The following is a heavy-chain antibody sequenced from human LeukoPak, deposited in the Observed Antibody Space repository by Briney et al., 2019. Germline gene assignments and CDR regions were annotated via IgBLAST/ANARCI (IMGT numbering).Heavy chain of an antibody. J-gene: IGHJ4*02. Sequence: GSLRLSCAASGFTFSSYAIHWVRQAPGKGLEWVAVISNDGSNKYYADSVKGRFTISRDSSENTLYLQMNSLRAEDTAVYYCAKETGRWELEWGQGTLVTVSS. CDR1: GFTFSSYA. V-gene: IGHV3-30*04. CDR3: AKETGRWELE. CDR2: ISNDGSNK. D-gene: IGHD1-26*01.